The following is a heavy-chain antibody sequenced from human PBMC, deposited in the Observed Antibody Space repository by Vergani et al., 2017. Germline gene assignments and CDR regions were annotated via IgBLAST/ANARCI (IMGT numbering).Heavy chain of an antibody. CDR2: IYYSGST. CDR3: ARGGLYCSSTSCYEIDY. V-gene: IGHV4-61*01. D-gene: IGHD2-2*01. CDR1: GGSVSSGSYY. Sequence: QVQLQQWGAGLLKPSETLSLTCAVYGGSVSSGSYYWSWIRQPPGKGLEWIGYIYYSGSTNYNPSLKSRVTISVDTSKNQFSLKLSSVTAADTAVYYCARGGLYCSSTSCYEIDYWGQGTLVTVSS. J-gene: IGHJ4*02.